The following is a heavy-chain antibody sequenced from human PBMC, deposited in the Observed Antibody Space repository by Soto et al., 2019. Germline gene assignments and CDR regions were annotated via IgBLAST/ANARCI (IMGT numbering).Heavy chain of an antibody. J-gene: IGHJ2*01. D-gene: IGHD2-15*01. Sequence: QVQLVQSGAEVKKPGSSVKVSCKASGGTFSSYAISWVRQAPGQGLEWMGGIIPIFGTANYAQKFQGRVTITADGSTSTAYIELSSRRSEDTAVYYCARDQNGYCSGGSCYHNCYSEHWRRGTLVTVS. V-gene: IGHV1-69*12. CDR3: ARDQNGYCSGGSCYHNCYSEH. CDR2: IIPIFGTA. CDR1: GGTFSSYA.